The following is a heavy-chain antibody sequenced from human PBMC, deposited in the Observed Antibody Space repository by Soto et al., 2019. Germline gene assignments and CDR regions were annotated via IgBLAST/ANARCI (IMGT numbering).Heavy chain of an antibody. CDR1: GFTFDDYA. V-gene: IGHV3-9*01. CDR2: SSWNSGSI. CDR3: ARSPNGYFDL. Sequence: EVQLVESGGGLVQPGRSLRLSCAASGFTFDDYAMHWVRQAPGKGLEWVSGSSWNSGSIGYADSVKGRFTISRDNAKNSLYLQMNSLRAEDTALYYCARSPNGYFDLWGRGTLVTVSS. J-gene: IGHJ2*01.